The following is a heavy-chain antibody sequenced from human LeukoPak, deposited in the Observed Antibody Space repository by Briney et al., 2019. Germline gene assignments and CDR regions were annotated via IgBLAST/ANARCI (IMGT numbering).Heavy chain of an antibody. CDR1: GFSVSTPY. J-gene: IGHJ4*02. Sequence: GGSLRLSCAVSGFSVSTPYMTWVRQAPGKGLQWVSLISGSGTTTYYADSVNGRFTISRDNSNDTLFLQMNNLRVEDTAVYYCSKAPIRSSYPVSGFYFWGQGTLVTVSS. CDR2: ISGSGTTT. V-gene: IGHV3-23*01. D-gene: IGHD3-22*01. CDR3: SKAPIRSSYPVSGFYF.